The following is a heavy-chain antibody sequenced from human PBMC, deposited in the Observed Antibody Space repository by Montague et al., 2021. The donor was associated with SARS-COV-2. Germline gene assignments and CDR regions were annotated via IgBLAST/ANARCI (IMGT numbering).Heavy chain of an antibody. CDR1: GGSISSSNW. Sequence: SETLSLTCAVSGGSISSSNWCSWVRQPPGKGLEWIGEIYHSGSTNNTPSLKSRVTISVDKSKNQFSLKLSSVTAADTAVYYCASRGAVAGKVYFQHWGQGTLVTASS. CDR2: IYHSGST. V-gene: IGHV4-4*02. CDR3: ASRGAVAGKVYFQH. D-gene: IGHD6-19*01. J-gene: IGHJ1*01.